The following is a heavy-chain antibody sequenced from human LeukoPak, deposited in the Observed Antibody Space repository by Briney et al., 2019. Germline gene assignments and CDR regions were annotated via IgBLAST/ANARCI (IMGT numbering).Heavy chain of an antibody. CDR3: AREDTAMVPDY. J-gene: IGHJ4*02. CDR1: GGSISSSSYY. V-gene: IGHV4-39*02. D-gene: IGHD5-18*01. CDR2: IYYSGST. Sequence: PSETLSLTCTGSGGSISSSSYYWGWLRQPPGKGLEWIGSIYYSGSTYYSPSLRSRVTISVDTSKNQFSLKVSSVTAADTAVYYCAREDTAMVPDYWGQGTLVTVSS.